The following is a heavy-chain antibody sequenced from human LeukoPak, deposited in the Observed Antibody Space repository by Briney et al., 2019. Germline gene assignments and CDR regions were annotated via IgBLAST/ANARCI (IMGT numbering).Heavy chain of an antibody. CDR1: GYTFTDYY. CDR3: ARGWSGPYYFDY. V-gene: IGHV1-2*02. D-gene: IGHD3-3*01. Sequence: ASVKVSCKASGYTFTDYYIHWVRQAPGQGLEWMAWINPYTGGTNYAQRFQGRVTMTRDTSISTAYIELNSLRSDDTAVYYCARGWSGPYYFDYWGQGTLVTVSS. J-gene: IGHJ4*02. CDR2: INPYTGGT.